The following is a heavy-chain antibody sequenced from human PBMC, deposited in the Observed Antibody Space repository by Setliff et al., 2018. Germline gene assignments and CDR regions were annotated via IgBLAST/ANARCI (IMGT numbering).Heavy chain of an antibody. CDR3: ARNRLLIAVDQGFDP. V-gene: IGHV4-61*09. Sequence: SETLSLTCTVSGGSISGGSYYWGWIRQPAGKGLEWIGHIYTSGNTDYSPSLKSRVTISVDTSKNQFSLKLSSVTAADTAVYYCARNRLLIAVDQGFDPWGQGTLVTVSS. CDR2: IYTSGNT. J-gene: IGHJ5*02. CDR1: GGSISGGSYY. D-gene: IGHD6-19*01.